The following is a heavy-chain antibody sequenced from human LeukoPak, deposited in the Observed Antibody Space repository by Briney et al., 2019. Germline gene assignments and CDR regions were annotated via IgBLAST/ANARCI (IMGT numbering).Heavy chain of an antibody. CDR2: IYYSGST. J-gene: IGHJ3*02. CDR1: GGSISSGGYY. CDR3: ARETRVDTLDDAFDI. Sequence: SETLSLTCTVSGGSISSGGYYWSWIRQHPGEGLEWIGYIYYSGSTYYNPSLKSRVTISVDTSKNQFSLKLSSVTAADTAVYYCARETRVDTLDDAFDIWGQGTMVTVSS. D-gene: IGHD3-9*01. V-gene: IGHV4-31*03.